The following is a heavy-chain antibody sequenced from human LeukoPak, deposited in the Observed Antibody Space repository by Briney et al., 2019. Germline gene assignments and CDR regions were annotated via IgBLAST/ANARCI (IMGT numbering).Heavy chain of an antibody. CDR1: GFTFDDYG. V-gene: IGHV3-23*01. CDR3: ARVRGAWFGEPFDY. CDR2: ISGGGVST. Sequence: GGSLRLSCAASGFTFDDYGMSWVRQAPGKGLEWVSAISGGGVSTYYADSVRGRFTISRDNSKNTLYLQMNSLRAEDTAMFYCARVRGAWFGEPFDYWGQGTLVTVSS. D-gene: IGHD3-10*01. J-gene: IGHJ4*02.